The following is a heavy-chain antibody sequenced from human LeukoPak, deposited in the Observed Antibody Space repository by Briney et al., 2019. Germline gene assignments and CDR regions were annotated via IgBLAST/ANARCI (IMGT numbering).Heavy chain of an antibody. CDR2: ISGSGGST. CDR3: AKASPFPVTMIVVVRDAFDI. CDR1: GFTFSSYA. J-gene: IGHJ3*02. V-gene: IGHV3-23*01. Sequence: GRSLRLSCAASGFTFSSYAMSWVRQAPGKGLEWVSAISGSGGSTYYADSVKGRFTISRDNSKNTLYLQMNSLRAEDTAVYYCAKASPFPVTMIVVVRDAFDIWGQGTMVTVSS. D-gene: IGHD3-22*01.